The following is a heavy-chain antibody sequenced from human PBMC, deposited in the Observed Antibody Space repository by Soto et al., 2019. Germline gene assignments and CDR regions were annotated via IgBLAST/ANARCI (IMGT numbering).Heavy chain of an antibody. CDR3: ASTTVVRSDY. CDR2: IIPILGIA. J-gene: IGHJ4*02. D-gene: IGHD4-17*01. CDR1: GGTFSSYT. V-gene: IGHV1-69*02. Sequence: QVQLVQSGAEVKKPGSSVKVSCKASGGTFSSYTISWVRQAPGQGLEWMGRIIPILGIANYAQKFQGRVTIXXDQSTSTAYMELSSLRSEDAAVYYCASTTVVRSDYWGQGTLVPVSS.